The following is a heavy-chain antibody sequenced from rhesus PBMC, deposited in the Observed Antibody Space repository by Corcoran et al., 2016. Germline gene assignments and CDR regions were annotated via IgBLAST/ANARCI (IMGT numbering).Heavy chain of an antibody. Sequence: QVTLKESGPALVKPTQTLTLTCTFSGFSLSTSGMGVGWIRQPSRKTLEWLANIYWNDDKYYSTSRKSRLTISKDTSKNQVVLTMTNMDPVDTATYYCARRYCTSTTCYDGYYFDYWGQGVLVTVSS. V-gene: IGHV2-1*01. CDR1: GFSLSTSGMG. CDR3: ARRYCTSTTCYDGYYFDY. J-gene: IGHJ4*01. D-gene: IGHD2-2*01. CDR2: IYWNDDK.